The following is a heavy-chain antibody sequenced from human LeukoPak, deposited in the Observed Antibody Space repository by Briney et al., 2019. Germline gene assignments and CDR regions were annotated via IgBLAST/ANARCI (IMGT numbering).Heavy chain of an antibody. V-gene: IGHV3-48*03. CDR3: ARGSGSYGYYYYYMDV. CDR1: GFTFSSYE. J-gene: IGHJ6*03. CDR2: ISSSGSTI. Sequence: GGSLRLSCAASGFTFSSYEINWVRQAPGKGLEWVSYISSSGSTIYYADSVKGRFTISRDNAKNSLYLQMNSLRAEDTAVYYCARGSGSYGYYYYYMDVWGKGTTVTVSS. D-gene: IGHD3-10*01.